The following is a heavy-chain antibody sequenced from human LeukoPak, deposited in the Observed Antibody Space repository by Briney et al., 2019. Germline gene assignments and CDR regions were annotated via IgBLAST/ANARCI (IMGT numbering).Heavy chain of an antibody. J-gene: IGHJ4*02. D-gene: IGHD1-7*01. CDR3: ARDYWWNYDY. CDR1: GFTFSDYA. CDR2: ISKAGSDK. V-gene: IGHV3-30-3*01. Sequence: GGSLRLSCAASGFTFSDYAMHWVRQAPGKGLEWVAVISKAGSDKYYPGSVRGRFTISRDNSKNTIYLQMDSLRAEDTAIYYCARDYWWNYDYWGQGTLVTVSS.